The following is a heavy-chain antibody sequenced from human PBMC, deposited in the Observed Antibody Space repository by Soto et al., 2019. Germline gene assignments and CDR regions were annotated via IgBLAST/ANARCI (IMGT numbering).Heavy chain of an antibody. CDR3: ARVPGYSIGDL. CDR2: INAGNGNT. J-gene: IGHJ2*01. V-gene: IGHV1-3*01. D-gene: IGHD2-21*01. Sequence: QVQLVQSGAEVKKPGASVKVSCKASGYTFTSYAMHWVRPAPGQRLEWMGWINAGNGNTKYSQKFQGRVTITRDTAASTAYRELSSLRAEDTAVYYCARVPGYSIGDLWGRGTLVTGSS. CDR1: GYTFTSYA.